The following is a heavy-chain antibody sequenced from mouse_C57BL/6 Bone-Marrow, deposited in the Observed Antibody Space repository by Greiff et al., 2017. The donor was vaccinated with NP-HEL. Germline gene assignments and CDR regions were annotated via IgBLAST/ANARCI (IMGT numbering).Heavy chain of an antibody. D-gene: IGHD1-1*01. J-gene: IGHJ1*03. CDR1: GYTFTSYW. CDR2: IDPNSGGT. CDR3: AKGYYYGSPYWYFDV. Sequence: QVQLQQPGAELVKPGASVKLSCKASGYTFTSYWMHWVKQRPGRGLEWIGRIDPNSGGTKYNEKFKRKATLTVDKTSSTAYMQLSSLTSEDSAVYYCAKGYYYGSPYWYFDVWGTGTTVTVSS. V-gene: IGHV1-72*01.